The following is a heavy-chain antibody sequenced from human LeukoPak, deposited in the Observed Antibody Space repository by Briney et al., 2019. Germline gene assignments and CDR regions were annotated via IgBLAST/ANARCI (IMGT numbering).Heavy chain of an antibody. J-gene: IGHJ4*02. D-gene: IGHD5-18*01. CDR2: INPGGGST. Sequence: ASVKVSCKASGYTFTSYYMHWVRQATGQGLEWMGVINPGGGSTSYAQKFQGRVTMTRDTSTSTVYMELSSLRSEDTAVYYCARADSWIQLKYFDYWGQGTLVTVSS. CDR3: ARADSWIQLKYFDY. V-gene: IGHV1-46*01. CDR1: GYTFTSYY.